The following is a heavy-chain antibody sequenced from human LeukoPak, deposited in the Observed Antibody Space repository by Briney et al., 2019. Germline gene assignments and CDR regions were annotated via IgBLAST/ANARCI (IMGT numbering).Heavy chain of an antibody. CDR3: AKDGIGYAFDI. V-gene: IGHV3-23*01. J-gene: IGHJ3*02. D-gene: IGHD1-26*01. CDR2: ISGSGGST. Sequence: GGSLRLSCAAFGFTFSNYWMSWVRQAPGKGLEWVSAISGSGGSTYYADSVKGRFTISRDNSKNTLYLQMNSLRAEDTAVYYCAKDGIGYAFDIWGQGTMVTVSS. CDR1: GFTFSNYW.